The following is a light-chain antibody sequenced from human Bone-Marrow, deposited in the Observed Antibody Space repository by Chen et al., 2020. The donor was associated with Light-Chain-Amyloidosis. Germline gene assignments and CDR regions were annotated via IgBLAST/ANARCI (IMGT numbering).Light chain of an antibody. CDR2: EDD. CDR3: QSYQGSSQGV. V-gene: IGLV6-57*01. J-gene: IGLJ3*02. CDR1: SGSIATNY. Sequence: NFMLTQPHSVSESPGKTVIISCTRRSGSIATNYVQWYQQRPGSSPTTVLYEDDQRPSGVTVRFSGSIDRSSNSASLTISGLKTEDEADYYCQSYQGSSQGVFGGGTKLTVL.